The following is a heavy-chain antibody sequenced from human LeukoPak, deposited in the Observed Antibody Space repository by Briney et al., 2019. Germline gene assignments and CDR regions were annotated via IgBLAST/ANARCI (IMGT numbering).Heavy chain of an antibody. J-gene: IGHJ4*02. V-gene: IGHV4-30-2*01. D-gene: IGHD3-16*01. CDR2: IYHSGDT. Sequence: SETLSLTCSVSGGAIGSGAYSWTWIRQTPGKGLEWFGYIYHSGDTDYNPSLKSRVTMSVDTSKNQFSLTLTSVTAADTAVYYCASQRGPFRTSIFDYWGQGMLVTVSS. CDR3: ASQRGPFRTSIFDY. CDR1: GGAIGSGAYS.